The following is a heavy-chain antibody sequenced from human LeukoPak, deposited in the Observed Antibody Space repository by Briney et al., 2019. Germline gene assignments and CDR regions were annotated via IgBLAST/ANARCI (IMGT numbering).Heavy chain of an antibody. V-gene: IGHV3-33*01. CDR1: GFTFSGYG. CDR3: ARSLPRYDGSAYYPDY. D-gene: IGHD3-22*01. Sequence: GRSLRLSCAASGFTFSGYGMHWVRQAPGKGLEWVAVIWYDGSNDDYADSVKGRFTISRDNSKSTLYLQMNSLRAEDTAIYYCARSLPRYDGSAYYPDYWGQGTLVTVSS. CDR2: IWYDGSND. J-gene: IGHJ4*02.